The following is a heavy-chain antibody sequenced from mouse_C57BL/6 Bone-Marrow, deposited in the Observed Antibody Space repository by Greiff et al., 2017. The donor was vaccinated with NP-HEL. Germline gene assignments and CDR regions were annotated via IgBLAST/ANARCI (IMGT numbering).Heavy chain of an antibody. CDR2: IRNKANGYTT. D-gene: IGHD2-3*01. CDR3: ARLDGYHWYFDV. CDR1: GFTFTDYY. V-gene: IGHV7-3*01. J-gene: IGHJ1*03. Sequence: EVKLVESGGGLVQPGGSLGLSCAASGFTFTDYYMSWVRQPPGKALEWLGFIRNKANGYTTEYSASVKGRFTISRDNSQSILYLQMNALRAEDSATYYCARLDGYHWYFDVWGTGTTVTVSS.